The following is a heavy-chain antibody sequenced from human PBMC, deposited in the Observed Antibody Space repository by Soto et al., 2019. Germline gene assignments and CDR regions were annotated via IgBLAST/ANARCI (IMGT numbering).Heavy chain of an antibody. CDR3: AMEYCISTSCYRDY. J-gene: IGHJ4*02. D-gene: IGHD2-2*02. CDR2: INAGNGNT. Sequence: ASVKVSCKASGYTFTSYAMHWVRQAPGQRLEWLGWINAGNGNTKYSQKFQGRVTITRDTSASTAYMELSSLRSEDTAVYYCAMEYCISTSCYRDYWGQGTLVTVSS. V-gene: IGHV1-3*01. CDR1: GYTFTSYA.